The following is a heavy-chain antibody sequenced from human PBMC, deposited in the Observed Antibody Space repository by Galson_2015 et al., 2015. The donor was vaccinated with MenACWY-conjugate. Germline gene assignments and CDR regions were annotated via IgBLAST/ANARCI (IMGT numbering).Heavy chain of an antibody. D-gene: IGHD2/OR15-2a*01. CDR3: AREWRRTFGFDD. J-gene: IGHJ4*02. V-gene: IGHV3-7*03. CDR2: ILQDGSET. Sequence: SLRLSCAPSGFTFRSFCMSWVRQAPGKGLEWVASILQDGSETYYVDSMKGRFAISRDNAKNSLYLQVSSLTAEDTALYYCAREWRRTFGFDDWGLGTLVTVSS. CDR1: GFTFRSFC.